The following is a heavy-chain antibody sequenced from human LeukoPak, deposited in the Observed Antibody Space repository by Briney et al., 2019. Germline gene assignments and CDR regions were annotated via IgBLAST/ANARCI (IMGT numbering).Heavy chain of an antibody. CDR3: AKKKLDSRGLAAFDY. CDR2: ISGSGGST. J-gene: IGHJ4*02. V-gene: IGHV3-23*01. Sequence: PGGSLRLSCAASGFTFSSYWMSWVRQAPGKGLEWVSAISGSGGSTYYADSVKGRFTISRDNSKNTLYLQMNSLRAEDTAVYYCAKKKLDSRGLAAFDYWGQGTLVTVSS. CDR1: GFTFSSYW. D-gene: IGHD1-1*01.